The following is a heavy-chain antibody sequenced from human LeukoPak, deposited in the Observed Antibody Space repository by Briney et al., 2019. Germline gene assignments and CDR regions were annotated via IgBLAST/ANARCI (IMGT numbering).Heavy chain of an antibody. Sequence: PSETLSLTCTVSGGSISSSSYYWGWIRQPPGKGLEWIGNIYFTGSTYYNPSLRSRVTISVDTSKNQFSLKLSSVTAADTAVYYCASSSWAGYYFDYWGQGTPVTVSS. CDR1: GGSISSSSYY. V-gene: IGHV4-39*01. CDR3: ASSSWAGYYFDY. D-gene: IGHD6-13*01. CDR2: IYFTGST. J-gene: IGHJ4*02.